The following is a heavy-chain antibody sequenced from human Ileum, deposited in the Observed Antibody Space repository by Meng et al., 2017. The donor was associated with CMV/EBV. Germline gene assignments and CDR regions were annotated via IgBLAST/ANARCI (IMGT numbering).Heavy chain of an antibody. Sequence: ASVKVSCKASGYTLTADFMFWVRQAPGQGLEWMGWINSNSGTTNYAQKFQGRVTMTWDTSIRAVYMDLSSLRSDDTAVYYCVSYIGSSYCFDPWGQGTLVTVSS. CDR2: INSNSGTT. J-gene: IGHJ5*02. CDR3: VSYIGSSYCFDP. D-gene: IGHD6-6*01. V-gene: IGHV1-2*02. CDR1: GYTLTADF.